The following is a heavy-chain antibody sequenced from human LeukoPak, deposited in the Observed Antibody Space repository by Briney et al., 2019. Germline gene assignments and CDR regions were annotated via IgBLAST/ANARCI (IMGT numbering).Heavy chain of an antibody. CDR2: IRTDGVTT. CDR3: TRNSGWYGIP. CDR1: GFIFSHHG. Sequence: GGTLRLSCAASGFIFSHHGMNWVRQAPGKGLEWVSGIRTDGVTTYYADSVKGRFIISRDNSKNIVYLQLSSLRPEDTAVYYCTRNSGWYGIPWGQGTLVTVSS. J-gene: IGHJ5*02. D-gene: IGHD6-19*01. V-gene: IGHV3-23*01.